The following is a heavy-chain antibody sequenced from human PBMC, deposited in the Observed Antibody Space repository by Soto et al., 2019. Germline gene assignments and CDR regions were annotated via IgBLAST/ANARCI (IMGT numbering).Heavy chain of an antibody. Sequence: SETLSLTCAVYGGSFSGYYWSWIRQPPGKGLEWIGEINYSGSTNYNPSLKSRVTISVDTSKNQFSLKLSSVTAADTAVYYCARGYNWNDEFDYWGQGTLVTVSS. D-gene: IGHD1-1*01. V-gene: IGHV4-34*01. CDR1: GGSFSGYY. CDR3: ARGYNWNDEFDY. CDR2: INYSGST. J-gene: IGHJ4*02.